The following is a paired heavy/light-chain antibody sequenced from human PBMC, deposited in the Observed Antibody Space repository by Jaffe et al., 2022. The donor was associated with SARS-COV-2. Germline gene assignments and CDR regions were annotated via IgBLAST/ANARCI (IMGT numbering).Light chain of an antibody. CDR3: SSYTSSSTYVV. CDR2: DVS. J-gene: IGLJ2*01. Sequence: QSALTQPASVSGSPGQSITISCTGTSSDVGGYNYVSWYQQHPGKAPKLMIYDVSYRPSGVSNRFSGSKSGNTASLTISGLQAEDEADYHCSSYTSSSTYVVFGGGTKLTVL. V-gene: IGLV2-14*01. CDR1: SSDVGGYNY.
Heavy chain of an antibody. CDR2: ISSSSTI. J-gene: IGHJ4*02. CDR3: AREEYTSGWSCDY. V-gene: IGHV3-48*02. Sequence: EVQLVESGGGLVQPGGSLRLSCSASGFSFSSNSMNWVRQAPGKGLEWVSYISSSSTIYYADSVKGRFTISRDNAKNSLYLQMNSLRDEDTAVYYCAREEYTSGWSCDYWGQGTLVTVSS. D-gene: IGHD6-19*01. CDR1: GFSFSSNS.